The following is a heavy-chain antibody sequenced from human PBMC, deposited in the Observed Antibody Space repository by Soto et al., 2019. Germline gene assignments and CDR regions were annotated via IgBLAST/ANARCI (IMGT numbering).Heavy chain of an antibody. CDR1: GFTFSNYN. J-gene: IGHJ5*02. CDR2: ISGTSVYI. V-gene: IGHV3-21*01. CDR3: AREGALKPFSS. Sequence: LRLSCVASGFTFSNYNMNWVRQAPGKGLEWVSHISGTSVYIHYADSVKGRFTISRDNAKNSVYLQMDSLRVEDTGVYYCAREGALKPFSSWGQGALVTVSS.